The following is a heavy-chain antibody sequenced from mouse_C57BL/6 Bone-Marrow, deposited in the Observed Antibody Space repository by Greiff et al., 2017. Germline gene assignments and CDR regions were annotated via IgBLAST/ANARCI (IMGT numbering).Heavy chain of an antibody. V-gene: IGHV5-4*01. J-gene: IGHJ4*01. CDR1: GFTFSSYA. CDR3: ARDRGYDYEGDY. D-gene: IGHD2-4*01. Sequence: EVKLVESGGGLVKPGGSLKLSCAASGFTFSSYAMSWVRQTPEKRLEWVATISDGGSYTYYPDNVKGRFTISRDNAKNNLYLQMSHLKSEDTAMYYCARDRGYDYEGDYWGQGTSVTVSS. CDR2: ISDGGSYT.